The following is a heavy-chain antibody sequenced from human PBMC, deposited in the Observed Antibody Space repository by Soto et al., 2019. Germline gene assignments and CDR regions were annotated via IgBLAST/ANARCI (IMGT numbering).Heavy chain of an antibody. CDR1: GFTFSSYG. V-gene: IGHV3-33*01. CDR3: ARGGGVAAAGFVLDV. CDR2: IWYDGSNK. Sequence: QVQLVESGGGVVQPGRSLRLSCAASGFTFSSYGMHWVRQAPGKGLEWVAVIWYDGSNKYYADSVKGRFTISRDNSKNTLYRKRNSLRAEDRAVYYCARGGGVAAAGFVLDVGGQGTTVTVSS. D-gene: IGHD6-25*01. J-gene: IGHJ6*02.